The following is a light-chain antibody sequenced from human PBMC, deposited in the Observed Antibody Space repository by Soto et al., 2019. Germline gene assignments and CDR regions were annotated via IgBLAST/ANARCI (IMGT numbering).Light chain of an antibody. J-gene: IGKJ1*01. CDR1: QSVSSY. CDR2: DAS. V-gene: IGKV3-11*01. Sequence: EIVLTQSPATLSLSPGERATLSCRASQSVSSYLAWYQQKPGQAPRLLIYDASNRATGIPARFSDSGSGTDFTLTISSLEPEDFAVYYCQQRSNRPLWTFGQGTKVEIK. CDR3: QQRSNRPLWT.